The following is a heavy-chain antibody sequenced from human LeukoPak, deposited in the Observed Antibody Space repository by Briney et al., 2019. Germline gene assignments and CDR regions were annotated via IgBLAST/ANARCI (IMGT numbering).Heavy chain of an antibody. CDR2: IRNDGSYE. J-gene: IGHJ4*02. V-gene: IGHV3-30*02. Sequence: GGSLRLSCAASGFTFSDYGMHWVRQAPGKGLEWVAFIRNDGSYEYYPDSVKGRFTISRDNSRNALFLQMNSLRAEDTAVYYCAKQMRDWGQGTLVTVSS. CDR1: GFTFSDYG. CDR3: AKQMRD.